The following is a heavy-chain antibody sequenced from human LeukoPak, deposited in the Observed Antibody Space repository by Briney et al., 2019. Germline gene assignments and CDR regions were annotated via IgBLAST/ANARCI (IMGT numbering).Heavy chain of an antibody. D-gene: IGHD4-17*01. Sequence: GGSLRLSCAASGFTFSSYGMHWVRQAPGKGLEWVAVISYDGSNKYYADSVKGRFTISRDNSKNTLYLPMNSLRAEDTAVYYCAKVGSRVTSAPDDYWGQGTLVAVSS. V-gene: IGHV3-30*18. J-gene: IGHJ4*02. CDR3: AKVGSRVTSAPDDY. CDR2: ISYDGSNK. CDR1: GFTFSSYG.